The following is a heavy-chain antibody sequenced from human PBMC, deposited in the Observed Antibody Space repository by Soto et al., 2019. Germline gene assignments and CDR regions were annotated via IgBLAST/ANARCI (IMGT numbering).Heavy chain of an antibody. CDR1: GGSFSSYA. D-gene: IGHD1-20*01. CDR3: AKGKGFRGGLTGSLGDYSYYYGMDV. V-gene: IGHV1-69*01. Sequence: QVQLVQSGTGVQEPGSSVKVSCKASGGSFSSYAISWVRQAPGQGLEWMGGIIPMFRTTNYAQKFQGRVTITADASTSTAYVELRSLRSEDTAVYYCAKGKGFRGGLTGSLGDYSYYYGMDVWGQGTTVTVSS. J-gene: IGHJ6*02. CDR2: IIPMFRTT.